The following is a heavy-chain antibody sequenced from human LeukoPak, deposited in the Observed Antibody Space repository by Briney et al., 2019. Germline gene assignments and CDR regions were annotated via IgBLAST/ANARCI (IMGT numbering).Heavy chain of an antibody. CDR1: GYTFTSYG. CDR2: INPSGGST. Sequence: ASVKVSRKASGYTFTSYGISWVRQAPGQGLEWMGIINPSGGSTSYAQKFQGRVTMTRDTSTSTVYMELSSLRSEDTAVYYCARDTQPIAAAGTVYFDLWGRGTLVTVSS. D-gene: IGHD6-13*01. CDR3: ARDTQPIAAAGTVYFDL. V-gene: IGHV1-46*01. J-gene: IGHJ2*01.